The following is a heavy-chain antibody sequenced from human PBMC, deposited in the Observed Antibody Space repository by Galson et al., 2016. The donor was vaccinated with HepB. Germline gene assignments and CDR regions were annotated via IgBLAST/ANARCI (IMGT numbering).Heavy chain of an antibody. Sequence: SLRLSCAASGFTFSDYVMHWVRQAPLKGLERLGVTSYDGNNRYWADSVKGRFTISKDNSKNTLYLQLNSLRTDDTAVYYCVRTPSSYYYGMDVWGQGTTVTVS. J-gene: IGHJ6*02. V-gene: IGHV3-30*04. CDR1: GFTFSDYV. CDR2: TSYDGNNR. CDR3: VRTPSSYYYGMDV.